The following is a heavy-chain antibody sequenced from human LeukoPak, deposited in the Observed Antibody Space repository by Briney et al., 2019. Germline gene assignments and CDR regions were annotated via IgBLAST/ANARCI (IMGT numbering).Heavy chain of an antibody. Sequence: SETLSLTCTVSGVYISRGGDYWGWIRPLPGKGLEWIGHIYHSGSTYYNPSPKRRVTISVDTSKHQFSLKLSSVTAADTAVYYCARVAHLWFGEFTGPSYYFDYWGQGTLVTVSS. CDR3: ARVAHLWFGEFTGPSYYFDY. D-gene: IGHD3-10*01. CDR2: IYHSGST. V-gene: IGHV4-31*02. CDR1: GVYISRGGDY. J-gene: IGHJ4*02.